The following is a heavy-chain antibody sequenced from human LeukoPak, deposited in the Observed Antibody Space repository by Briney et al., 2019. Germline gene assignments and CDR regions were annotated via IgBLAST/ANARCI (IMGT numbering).Heavy chain of an antibody. D-gene: IGHD3-22*01. Sequence: GASVKVSCKASGYTFSGHYIHWVRQAPGQGPEWMGWINPNSGGANYAQKFQGRVTMTRDTSISTAYMELSRLRSDDTAVYYCAKDSYDSSGYCHYWGRGTLVTVSS. J-gene: IGHJ4*02. CDR3: AKDSYDSSGYCHY. CDR2: INPNSGGA. CDR1: GYTFSGHY. V-gene: IGHV1-2*02.